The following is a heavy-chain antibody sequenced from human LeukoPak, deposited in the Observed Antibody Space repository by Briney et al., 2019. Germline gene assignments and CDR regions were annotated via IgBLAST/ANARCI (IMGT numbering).Heavy chain of an antibody. CDR3: ARDRGHSYGSGSQGWYFDY. J-gene: IGHJ4*02. Sequence: GGSLRLSCAASGFTFSSYAMHWVRQAPGKGLEWVAVISYDGSNKYYADSVKGRFTISRDNSKNTLYLQMNSLRAEDTAVYYCARDRGHSYGSGSQGWYFDYWGQGTLVTVSS. V-gene: IGHV3-30*04. CDR1: GFTFSSYA. CDR2: ISYDGSNK. D-gene: IGHD3-10*01.